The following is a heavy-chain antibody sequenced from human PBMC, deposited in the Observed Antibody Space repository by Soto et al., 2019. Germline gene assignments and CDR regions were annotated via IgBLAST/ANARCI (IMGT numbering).Heavy chain of an antibody. V-gene: IGHV1-3*01. D-gene: IGHD1-7*01. CDR1: GYTFTSYA. CDR3: ARDVLRRGNWNYLYGY. CDR2: INAGNGNT. Sequence: QVQLVQSGAEVKKPGASVKVSCKASGYTFTSYAMHWVRQAPGQRLEWMGWINAGNGNTKYSQKFQGRVTITRDTSASTAYMELSSLRSEDTAVYYCARDVLRRGNWNYLYGYWGQGTLVTVSS. J-gene: IGHJ4*02.